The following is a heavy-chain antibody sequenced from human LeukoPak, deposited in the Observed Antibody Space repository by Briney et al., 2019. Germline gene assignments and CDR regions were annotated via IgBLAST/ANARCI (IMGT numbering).Heavy chain of an antibody. CDR3: AKEFTVTIHHDAFDI. CDR2: ISGSGGST. Sequence: GGSLRLSCAASGFTFSSYSMNWVRQAPGKGLEWVSAISGSGGSTYYADSVKGRFTISRDNSKNTLYLQMNSLRAEDTAVYYCAKEFTVTIHHDAFDIWGQGTMVTVSS. J-gene: IGHJ3*02. CDR1: GFTFSSYS. V-gene: IGHV3-23*01. D-gene: IGHD4-17*01.